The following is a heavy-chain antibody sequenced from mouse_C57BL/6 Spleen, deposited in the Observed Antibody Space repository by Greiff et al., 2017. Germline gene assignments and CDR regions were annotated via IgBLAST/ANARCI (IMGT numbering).Heavy chain of an antibody. D-gene: IGHD4-1*01. CDR3: ARRALGRYWYFDV. V-gene: IGHV14-2*01. J-gene: IGHJ1*03. CDR2: IDPADGET. CDR1: GFNIKDYY. Sequence: VQLQQSGAELVKPGASVKLSCTASGFNIKDYYMHWVKQRTEQGLEWIGRIDPADGETKYAPKFQGKATITADTSSNTAYLQLSSLTSEDTAVYYCARRALGRYWYFDVWGTGTTVTVSS.